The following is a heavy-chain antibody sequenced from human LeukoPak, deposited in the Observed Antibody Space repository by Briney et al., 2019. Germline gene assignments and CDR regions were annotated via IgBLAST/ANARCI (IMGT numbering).Heavy chain of an antibody. CDR3: ARGHIYCSGGSCYGDYYYGMDV. J-gene: IGHJ6*02. CDR1: GGSIGSYY. CDR2: IYYSGST. Sequence: PSETLSLTCTVSGGSIGSYYWSWIRQPPGKGLEWIGYIYYSGSTNYNPSLKSRVTISVDTSKNQFSLKLSSVTAADTAVYYCARGHIYCSGGSCYGDYYYGMDVWGQGATVTVSS. D-gene: IGHD2-15*01. V-gene: IGHV4-59*01.